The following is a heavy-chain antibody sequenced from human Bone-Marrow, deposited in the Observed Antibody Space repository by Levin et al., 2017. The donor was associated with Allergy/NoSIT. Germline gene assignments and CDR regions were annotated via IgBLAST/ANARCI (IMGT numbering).Heavy chain of an antibody. Sequence: SCAASGFNFSDFYMSWIRQAPGKGLEWVAYISSSGSTIYYADSVKGRFTISRDNAKKSLYIEMNSLRVDYTAVYYCARVNEPRGTELDFWGQGRVVTVSS. J-gene: IGHJ4*02. CDR3: ARVNEPRGTELDF. D-gene: IGHD3-16*01. CDR2: ISSSGSTI. V-gene: IGHV3-11*01. CDR1: GFNFSDFY.